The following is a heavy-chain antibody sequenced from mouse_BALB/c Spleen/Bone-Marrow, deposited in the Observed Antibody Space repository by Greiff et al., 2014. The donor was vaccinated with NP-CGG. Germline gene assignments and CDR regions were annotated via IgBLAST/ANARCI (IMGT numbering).Heavy chain of an antibody. CDR1: GYTFTSSW. J-gene: IGHJ2*01. V-gene: IGHV1S130*01. Sequence: QVQLQQSGSVLVRPGASVKLSCKASGYTFTSSWMHWAKQRPGQGLEWIGEIHPNSGNINYNEKFKGKATLTVDTSSSIAYVDLSSRTPEASAFYYWAGPHSNAGYFDYGGKGTTLTVSS. CDR3: AGPHSNAGYFDY. CDR2: IHPNSGNI.